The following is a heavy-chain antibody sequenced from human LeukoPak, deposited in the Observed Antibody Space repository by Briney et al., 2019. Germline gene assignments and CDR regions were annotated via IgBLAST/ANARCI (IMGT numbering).Heavy chain of an antibody. Sequence: SVTVSFKASGGTFISYAISWVRQAPGQGLEWMGGIIPIFGTANYAQKFQGRVTITADESTSTAYMELSSLRSEDTAVYYCAKLGDYYYGSPLDYWGQGTLVTVSS. CDR1: GGTFISYA. J-gene: IGHJ4*02. V-gene: IGHV1-69*13. CDR2: IIPIFGTA. D-gene: IGHD3-10*01. CDR3: AKLGDYYYGSPLDY.